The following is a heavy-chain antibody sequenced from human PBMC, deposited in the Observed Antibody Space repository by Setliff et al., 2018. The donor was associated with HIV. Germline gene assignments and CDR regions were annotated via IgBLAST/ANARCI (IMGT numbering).Heavy chain of an antibody. J-gene: IGHJ4*01. CDR3: ARGSRSPLVNKFRVTPAFDY. CDR2: ISHSGST. CDR1: GGSFSGHY. V-gene: IGHV4-34*01. Sequence: SETLSLTCAVYGGSFSGHYWSWIRQTPGKGLEWIGDISHSGSTNYNPSLKSRVTTSVDTSKNQFSLRLTSVTAADTAVYFCARGSRSPLVNKFRVTPAFDYWGQGTLVTVSS. D-gene: IGHD2-21*02.